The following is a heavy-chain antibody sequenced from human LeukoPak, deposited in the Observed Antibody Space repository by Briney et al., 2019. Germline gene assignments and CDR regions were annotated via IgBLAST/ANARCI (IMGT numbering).Heavy chain of an antibody. CDR1: GYTFTSYA. J-gene: IGHJ4*02. CDR2: INTNTGNP. V-gene: IGHV7-4-1*02. Sequence: ASVKVSCKASGYTFTSYAMNWVRQAPGQGLEWMGWINTNTGNPTYAQGFTGRFVFSLDTSVSTAYLQISSLKAEDTAVYYCARAYCTNGVCYPYFDYWGQGTLVTVSS. D-gene: IGHD2-8*01. CDR3: ARAYCTNGVCYPYFDY.